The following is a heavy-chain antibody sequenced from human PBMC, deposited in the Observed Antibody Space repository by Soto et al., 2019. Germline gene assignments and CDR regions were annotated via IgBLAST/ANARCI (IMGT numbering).Heavy chain of an antibody. D-gene: IGHD3-22*01. CDR2: NNPSGGRK. CDR3: ASAYYHDSSGGDWGMDV. V-gene: IGHV1-46*01. CDR1: GYTFTSYY. Sequence: ASVKVSWKAAGYTFTSYYMHWVGQAAGEGLEGMGINNPSGGRKSYPQKSQGRVTMTRDTSTSALYMELGSLRSEDTAVSYRASAYYHDSSGGDWGMDVWG. J-gene: IGHJ6*02.